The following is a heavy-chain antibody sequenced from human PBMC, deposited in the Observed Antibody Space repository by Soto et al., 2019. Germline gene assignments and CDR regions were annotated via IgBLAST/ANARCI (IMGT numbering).Heavy chain of an antibody. CDR3: ARLIRYYDILTGYYNEGDY. CDR2: IYYSGST. Sequence: SETLSLTCTVSGVSISSSSYYWGWIRQPPGKGLEWIGSIYYSGSTYYNPSLKSRVTISVDTSKNQFSLKLSSVTAADTAVYYCARLIRYYDILTGYYNEGDYWGQGTLVTVSS. V-gene: IGHV4-39*01. J-gene: IGHJ4*02. CDR1: GVSISSSSYY. D-gene: IGHD3-9*01.